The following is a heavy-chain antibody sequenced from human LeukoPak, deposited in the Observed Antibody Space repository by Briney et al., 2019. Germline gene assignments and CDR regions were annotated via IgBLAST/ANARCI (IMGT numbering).Heavy chain of an antibody. J-gene: IGHJ4*02. CDR3: ARDHRPSPVDTAMVPFDY. CDR2: IIPILGIA. D-gene: IGHD5-18*01. V-gene: IGHV1-69*04. Sequence: GASVKVSCKASGGTFSSYAISWVRQAPGQGLEWMGRIIPILGIANYAQKFQGRVTITADKSTSTAYMELSSLRSEDTAVYYCARDHRPSPVDTAMVPFDYWGQGTLVTVSS. CDR1: GGTFSSYA.